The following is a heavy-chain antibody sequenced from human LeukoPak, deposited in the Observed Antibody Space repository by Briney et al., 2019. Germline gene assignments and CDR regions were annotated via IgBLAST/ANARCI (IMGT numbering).Heavy chain of an antibody. Sequence: GGSLRLSFAASGLTFSSHWMHWFRKAPGKGLLWVSRITNDGSSTTYADSVKGRFTISRDNSENTLYLQMNSLRAEDTALYYCAKGYSSSPFDYWGQGTLVTVSS. J-gene: IGHJ4*02. V-gene: IGHV3-74*01. CDR2: ITNDGSST. D-gene: IGHD6-6*01. CDR1: GLTFSSHW. CDR3: AKGYSSSPFDY.